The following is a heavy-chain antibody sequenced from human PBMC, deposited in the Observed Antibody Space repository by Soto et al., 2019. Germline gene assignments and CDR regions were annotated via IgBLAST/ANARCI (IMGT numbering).Heavy chain of an antibody. D-gene: IGHD4-17*01. V-gene: IGHV4-61*08. Sequence: SETLCLTCAVSGGSISSGGYSWSWIRQPPGKGLEWIGYMYYSGSTNYNPSLKSRVTISVDRSKNQFSLKLSSVTAADTAVYYCARAQVRDYGDYFDYWGQGTLVTVSS. CDR3: ARAQVRDYGDYFDY. CDR1: GGSISSGGYS. J-gene: IGHJ4*02. CDR2: MYYSGST.